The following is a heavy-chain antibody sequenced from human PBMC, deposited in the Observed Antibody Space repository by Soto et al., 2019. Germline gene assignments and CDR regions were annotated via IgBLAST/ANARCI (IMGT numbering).Heavy chain of an antibody. Sequence: QVQLQESGPGLVKPSETLSLTCTVSGGSISSYYWSWIRQPPGKGLEWIGYIYYSGSTNYNPSLKSRVTISVDTSKNQFSLKLRSVTAADTAVYYCARVEERVAMPSGYGGQGTLVTVSS. V-gene: IGHV4-59*01. CDR1: GGSISSYY. J-gene: IGHJ4*02. D-gene: IGHD2-2*01. CDR2: IYYSGST. CDR3: ARVEERVAMPSGY.